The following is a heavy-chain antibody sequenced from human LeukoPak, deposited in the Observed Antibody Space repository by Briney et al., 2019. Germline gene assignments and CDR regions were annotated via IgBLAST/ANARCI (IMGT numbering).Heavy chain of an antibody. J-gene: IGHJ6*03. V-gene: IGHV3-7*03. Sequence: GGSLRLSCEASGFTFTKFWMSWFRQAPGKGLEWVANIQEDGKKENYVDSVRGRFTISRDNAKNSIYLQMNSLRSDDTAVYYCARIPGRLRADYYYYYMDVWGKGTTVTVSS. D-gene: IGHD5-12*01. CDR1: GFTFTKFW. CDR3: ARIPGRLRADYYYYYMDV. CDR2: IQEDGKKE.